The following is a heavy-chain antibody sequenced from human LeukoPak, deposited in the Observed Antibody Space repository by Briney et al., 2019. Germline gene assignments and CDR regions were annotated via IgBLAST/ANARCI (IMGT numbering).Heavy chain of an antibody. CDR1: GYTFTSYG. CDR3: TTGTTVPDWYFDL. CDR2: MNPNSGNT. D-gene: IGHD4-17*01. J-gene: IGHJ2*01. Sequence: VASVKVSCKASGYTFTSYGINWVRQATGQGLEWMGWMNPNSGNTGYAQKFQGRVTMTRDTSISTAYMELSSLRSEDTAVYYCTTGTTVPDWYFDLWGRGTLVTVSS. V-gene: IGHV1-8*01.